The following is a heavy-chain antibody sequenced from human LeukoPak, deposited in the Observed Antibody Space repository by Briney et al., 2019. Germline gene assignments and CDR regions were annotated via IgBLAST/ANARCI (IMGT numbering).Heavy chain of an antibody. Sequence: PSETLSLTCSVSGGSISTTYWSWIRQPPGKGLEWIGYVHYGGSTNYNPSLNSRVTISVDTSKNQFSLTLSSVTAADTAVYYCARGGNSGSYFLLDWGQGTLVTVTS. V-gene: IGHV4-59*01. J-gene: IGHJ4*02. CDR3: ARGGNSGSYFLLD. D-gene: IGHD1-26*01. CDR2: VHYGGST. CDR1: GGSISTTY.